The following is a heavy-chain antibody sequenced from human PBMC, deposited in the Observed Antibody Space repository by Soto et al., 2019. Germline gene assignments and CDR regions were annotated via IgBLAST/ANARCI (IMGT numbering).Heavy chain of an antibody. Sequence: GESLKISCKASGYTFTTSWIGWVRQMPGQGLEWMGIIDPGDSDTRYSPSFQGRITISVDKSISTAYLQWSSLEASDTAIYYCARHAGNSWKGDYFDYWGRGALVTVSS. CDR3: ARHAGNSWKGDYFDY. CDR1: GYTFTTSW. J-gene: IGHJ4*02. D-gene: IGHD6-13*01. V-gene: IGHV5-51*01. CDR2: IDPGDSDT.